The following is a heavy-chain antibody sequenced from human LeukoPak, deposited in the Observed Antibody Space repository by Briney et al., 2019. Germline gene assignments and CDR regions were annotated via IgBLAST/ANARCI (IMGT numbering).Heavy chain of an antibody. CDR2: IYTSGST. CDR1: GDSISSSY. Sequence: SETLSLTCTVSGDSISSSYWSWIRQPAGKGLEWIGRIYTSGSTNYNPSLKSRVIMSLDTSENQFSLKLSSVTAADTAIYYRARGVRYSSGWNNWFDPWGQGTLVTVSS. J-gene: IGHJ5*02. CDR3: ARGVRYSSGWNNWFDP. D-gene: IGHD6-19*01. V-gene: IGHV4-4*07.